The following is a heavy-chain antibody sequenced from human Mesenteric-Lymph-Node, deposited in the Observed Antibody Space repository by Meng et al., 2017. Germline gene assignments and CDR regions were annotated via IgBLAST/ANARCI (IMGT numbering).Heavy chain of an antibody. D-gene: IGHD3-22*01. CDR1: GYTFTGYY. V-gene: IGHV1-2*02. Sequence: ASVKVPCKASGYTFTGYYMHWVRQAPGQGLEWMGWINPNSGGTNYAQKFQGRVTMTRDTSISTAYMELSRLRSDDTAVYYCARGGYYYDSSGYYCFDYWGQGTLVTVSS. CDR2: INPNSGGT. CDR3: ARGGYYYDSSGYYCFDY. J-gene: IGHJ4*02.